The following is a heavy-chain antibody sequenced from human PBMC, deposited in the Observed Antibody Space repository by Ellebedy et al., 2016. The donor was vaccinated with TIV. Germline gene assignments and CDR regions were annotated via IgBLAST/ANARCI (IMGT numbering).Heavy chain of an antibody. V-gene: IGHV3-15*01. J-gene: IGHJ1*01. CDR1: GLTFINAW. CDR3: TTGTVVTAIHMNAEYFQH. Sequence: GGSLRLXXAVSGLTFINAWMGWVRQAPGKGLEWVGRIKSKAAGEPPAYASPVKGRFTISRDDSKNTVYLQMDSLKTEDTAVYYCTTGTVVTAIHMNAEYFQHWGQGTLVTVSS. D-gene: IGHD2-21*02. CDR2: IKSKAAGEPP.